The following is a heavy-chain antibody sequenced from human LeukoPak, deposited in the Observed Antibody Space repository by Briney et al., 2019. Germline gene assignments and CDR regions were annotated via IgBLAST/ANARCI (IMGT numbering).Heavy chain of an antibody. D-gene: IGHD5-12*01. V-gene: IGHV3-7*01. J-gene: IGHJ6*03. Sequence: GGSLRLSCAASGFTFNNYWMSWVRQAPGKGLEWVANIKPDGGEKYYADSVKGRFTISRDNAKNSMYLQMNSLRADDTAVCYCARDHTGYEYGSFSYHYQYMDVWGKGTTVTVSS. CDR3: ARDHTGYEYGSFSYHYQYMDV. CDR1: GFTFNNYW. CDR2: IKPDGGEK.